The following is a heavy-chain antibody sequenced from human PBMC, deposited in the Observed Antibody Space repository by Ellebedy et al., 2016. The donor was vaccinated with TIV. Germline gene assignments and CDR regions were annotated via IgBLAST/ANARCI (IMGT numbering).Heavy chain of an antibody. J-gene: IGHJ4*02. CDR2: IWYDGSNK. CDR1: GFTFSSYG. CDR3: AKDRERVAVAGGFDL. Sequence: GGSLRLSCAASGFTFSSYGMHWVRQAPGKGLEWVAVIWYDGSNKYYADSVKGRFTISRDNSKSTHYLQMNSLRPEDTAVYYCAKDRERVAVAGGFDLWGRGTQVTVSS. D-gene: IGHD6-19*01. V-gene: IGHV3-30*02.